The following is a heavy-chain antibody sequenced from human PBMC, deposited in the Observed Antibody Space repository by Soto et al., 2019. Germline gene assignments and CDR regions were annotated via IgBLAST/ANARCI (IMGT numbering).Heavy chain of an antibody. CDR2: INHSGST. CDR1: GGSFSGYY. V-gene: IGHV4-34*01. Sequence: PSETLSLTCAVYGGSFSGYYWRWIRQPPGKGLEWIGEINHSGSTNYNPSLKSRVTISVDTSKNQFSLKLSSVTAADTAVYYCARELFMVRGPNSDIWGQGTMVTVSS. D-gene: IGHD3-10*01. CDR3: ARELFMVRGPNSDI. J-gene: IGHJ3*02.